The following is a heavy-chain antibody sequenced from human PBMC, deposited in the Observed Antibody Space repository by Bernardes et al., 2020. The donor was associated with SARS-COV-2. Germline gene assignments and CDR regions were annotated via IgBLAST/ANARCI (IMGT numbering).Heavy chain of an antibody. CDR1: GGTFSSYA. D-gene: IGHD2-15*01. V-gene: IGHV1-69*04. CDR3: ASAYCSGGSCYFSYYYGMDV. CDR2: IIPILGIA. J-gene: IGHJ6*02. Sequence: SVKVSCKASGGTFSSYAISWVRQAPGQGLEWMGRIIPILGIANYAQKFQGRVTITADKSTSTAYMELSSLRSEDTAVYYCASAYCSGGSCYFSYYYGMDVWGQGTTVTVSS.